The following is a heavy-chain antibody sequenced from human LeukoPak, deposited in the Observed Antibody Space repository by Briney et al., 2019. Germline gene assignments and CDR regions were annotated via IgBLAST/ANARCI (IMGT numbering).Heavy chain of an antibody. CDR1: GGSISSYY. D-gene: IGHD5-18*01. V-gene: IGHV4-59*01. J-gene: IGHJ3*02. CDR2: IDYRGST. Sequence: SETLSLTCTVSGGSISSYYWSWIRQPPGKGLEWIAYIDYRGSTTYNPSLRSRVTISVDTSRNQFSLKLRSVTAADTAVYYCARSRSGYSYDHAAFEIWGQGTMVTVSS. CDR3: ARSRSGYSYDHAAFEI.